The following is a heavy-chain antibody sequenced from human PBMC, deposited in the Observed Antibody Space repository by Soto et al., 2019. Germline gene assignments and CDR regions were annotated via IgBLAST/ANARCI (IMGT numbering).Heavy chain of an antibody. CDR3: AKVLGGNPGAFDI. J-gene: IGHJ3*02. Sequence: GGSLRLSCVVSRFTFSSYAMTWVRQAPGKGLEWVSAISNSGGSTYYADSVKGRFSIFRDNSKNSLYLQMNSLRAEDTAVYYCAKVLGGNPGAFDIWGQGTMATVSS. D-gene: IGHD1-26*01. V-gene: IGHV3-23*01. CDR2: ISNSGGST. CDR1: RFTFSSYA.